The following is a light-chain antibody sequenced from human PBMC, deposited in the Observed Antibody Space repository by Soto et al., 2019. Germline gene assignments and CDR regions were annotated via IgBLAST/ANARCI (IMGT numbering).Light chain of an antibody. V-gene: IGKV3-20*01. CDR2: DAS. Sequence: EVVLTQSPGTLSLSPGERATLPCRASQSVSSYLAWYQQKPGQAPRLLIYDASNRATGIPARFSGSGSGTDFTLTISRLEPEDFAVYYCQQYGSSPQTFGQG. CDR1: QSVSSY. J-gene: IGKJ1*01. CDR3: QQYGSSPQT.